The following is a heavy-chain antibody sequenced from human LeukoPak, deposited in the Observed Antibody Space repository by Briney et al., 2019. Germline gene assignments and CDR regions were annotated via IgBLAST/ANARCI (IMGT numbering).Heavy chain of an antibody. CDR3: AKDGVTNYDILTGYPH. D-gene: IGHD3-9*01. CDR1: GFTFSSYA. V-gene: IGHV3-23*01. Sequence: GGSLRLSCAASGFTFSSYAMSWFRQAPGKGLEWVSAISGSGGSTYHADSVKGRFTISRDNSKNTLYLQMNSLRAEDTAVYYCAKDGVTNYDILTGYPHWGQGTLVTVSS. J-gene: IGHJ4*02. CDR2: ISGSGGST.